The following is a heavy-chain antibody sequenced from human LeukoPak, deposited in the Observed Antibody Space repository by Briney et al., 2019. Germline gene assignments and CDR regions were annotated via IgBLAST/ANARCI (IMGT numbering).Heavy chain of an antibody. D-gene: IGHD3-16*01. CDR2: ISGSGGST. CDR3: AKDDYWGRYFDY. J-gene: IGHJ4*02. CDR1: GFNFSSYA. Sequence: GGSLRLSCAASGFNFSSYAMSWVRQAPGKGLEWVSAISGSGGSTYYADSVKGRFTISRDNSKNTLYLQMNSLRAEDTAVYYCAKDDYWGRYFDYWGQGTLVTVSS. V-gene: IGHV3-23*01.